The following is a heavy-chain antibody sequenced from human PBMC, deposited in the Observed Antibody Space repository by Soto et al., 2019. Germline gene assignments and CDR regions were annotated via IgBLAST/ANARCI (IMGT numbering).Heavy chain of an antibody. CDR3: ARVGLNVFRAANDSYNWFEP. J-gene: IGHJ5*02. CDR1: GFTFSHYA. V-gene: IGHV3-30*04. D-gene: IGHD6-25*01. CDR2: ISYHGNTE. Sequence: GGSLRLSCTASGFTFSHYALHWLRQTPGKGLEWVAYISYHGNTEKYADSVKGRFTISRDNYKKEVYLQMNSLRIEDTAVYYCARVGLNVFRAANDSYNWFEPWGQGTLVTVS.